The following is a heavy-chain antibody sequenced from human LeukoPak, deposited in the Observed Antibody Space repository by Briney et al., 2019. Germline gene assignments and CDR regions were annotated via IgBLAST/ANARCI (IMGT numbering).Heavy chain of an antibody. CDR1: GYTFTSYG. Sequence: ASVTVSCTASGYTFTSYGISWVRQAPGQGLEWMGWISAYNGNTNYAQKLQGRVTMTTDTSTSTAYMELRSLRSDDTAVYHCARDLGYCSSSSCRYYYYMDVWGKGTTVTVSS. CDR3: ARDLGYCSSSSCRYYYYMDV. J-gene: IGHJ6*03. CDR2: ISAYNGNT. D-gene: IGHD2-2*01. V-gene: IGHV1-18*01.